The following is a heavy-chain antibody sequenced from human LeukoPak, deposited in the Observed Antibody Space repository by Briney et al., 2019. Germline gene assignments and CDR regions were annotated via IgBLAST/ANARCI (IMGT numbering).Heavy chain of an antibody. CDR2: ISSSGSTI. V-gene: IGHV3-48*03. CDR3: ARSGRGGAFDI. D-gene: IGHD1-26*01. Sequence: GGSLRLSCAASGFTFSSYEMNWVRQAPGKGLEWVSYISSSGSTIYYADSVKGRFTISRDNAKNSLYLQMNSLRAEDTAVYYCARSGRGGAFDIWGQGTMVTVSS. CDR1: GFTFSSYE. J-gene: IGHJ3*02.